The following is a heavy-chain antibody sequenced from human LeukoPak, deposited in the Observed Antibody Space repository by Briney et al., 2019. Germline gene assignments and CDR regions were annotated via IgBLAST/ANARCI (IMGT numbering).Heavy chain of an antibody. D-gene: IGHD3-22*01. CDR1: GFTFSNYW. J-gene: IGHJ4*02. Sequence: GGSLRLSCAASGFTFSNYWMSWVRQAPGKGLEWVGRIKSKTDGGTTDYAAPVKGRFTISRDDSKNTLYLQMNSLKTEDTAVYYCTTDSLYYYDSSGYYYRDYWGQGTLVTVSS. V-gene: IGHV3-15*01. CDR3: TTDSLYYYDSSGYYYRDY. CDR2: IKSKTDGGTT.